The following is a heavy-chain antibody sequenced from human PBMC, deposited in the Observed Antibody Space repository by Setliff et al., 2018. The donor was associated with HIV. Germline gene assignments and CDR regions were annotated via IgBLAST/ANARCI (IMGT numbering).Heavy chain of an antibody. V-gene: IGHV1-2*06. CDR3: ARGDTVVVSAAIRFEL. CDR2: INPNSGGA. D-gene: IGHD2-2*02. CDR1: GYTFTGYY. J-gene: IGHJ1*01. Sequence: ASVKVSCKASGYTFTGYYIHWVRQAPGEGLEWMGRINPNSGGANYAQKFQGRVSVTGDTSISTAYMELSRLRSDDTAIYYCARGDTVVVSAAIRFELWGQGTLVTVSS.